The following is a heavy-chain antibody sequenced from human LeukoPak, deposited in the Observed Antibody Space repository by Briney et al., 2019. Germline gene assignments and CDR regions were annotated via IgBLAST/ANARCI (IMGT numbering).Heavy chain of an antibody. CDR3: ARQSGSYGVYYYYMDV. CDR2: IYYSGST. D-gene: IGHD1-26*01. J-gene: IGHJ6*03. Sequence: PSETLSLTCAVYGGSFSGYYWSWIRQPPGKGLEWIGNIYYSGSTYYNPSLKSRVTISVDTSKNQFSLKLSSVTAADTAVYYCARQSGSYGVYYYYMDVWGKGTTVTISS. CDR1: GGSFSGYY. V-gene: IGHV4-34*01.